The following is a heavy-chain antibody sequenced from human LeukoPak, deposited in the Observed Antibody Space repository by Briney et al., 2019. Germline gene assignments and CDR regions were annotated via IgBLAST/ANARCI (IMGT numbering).Heavy chain of an antibody. CDR1: GFTFSSSG. V-gene: IGHV3-30*18. CDR2: ISYDGSNE. J-gene: IGHJ3*02. Sequence: PGRSLRLSCAASGFTFSSSGMHWVRRAPGKGLEWVALISYDGSNEFYADSVKGRFTISRDNSKNTLYLQMNSLRAEDTAVYYCAKDGVSGNSGAAFDIWGQGTMVTVSS. CDR3: AKDGVSGNSGAAFDI. D-gene: IGHD4-23*01.